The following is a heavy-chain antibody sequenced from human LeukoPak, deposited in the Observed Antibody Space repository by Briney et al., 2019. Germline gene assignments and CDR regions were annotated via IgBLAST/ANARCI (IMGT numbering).Heavy chain of an antibody. Sequence: QPGRSLRLSCAASGFTFSSYGMHWVRQAPGKGLEWVAVISYDGSNKYYADSVKGRFTISRDNSKNTLYLQMNSLRAEDTAVYYCARGNYYGSGSYQPPFDYWGQGTLVTVSS. CDR3: ARGNYYGSGSYQPPFDY. D-gene: IGHD3-10*01. J-gene: IGHJ4*02. CDR2: ISYDGSNK. V-gene: IGHV3-30*03. CDR1: GFTFSSYG.